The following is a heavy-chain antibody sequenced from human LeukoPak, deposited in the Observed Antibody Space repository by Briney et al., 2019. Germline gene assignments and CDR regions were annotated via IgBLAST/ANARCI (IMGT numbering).Heavy chain of an antibody. V-gene: IGHV3-21*01. D-gene: IGHD6-13*01. J-gene: IGHJ3*02. Sequence: PGGSLRLSCAAPGFTFITYSMNWVRQAPGKGLEWVSSISSSSSYKYYADSVKGRFTISRDNAKNSLHLQMNSLRAEDTAVYYCARAHNIAAAGGDAFDIWGQGTMVTVSS. CDR3: ARAHNIAAAGGDAFDI. CDR1: GFTFITYS. CDR2: ISSSSSYK.